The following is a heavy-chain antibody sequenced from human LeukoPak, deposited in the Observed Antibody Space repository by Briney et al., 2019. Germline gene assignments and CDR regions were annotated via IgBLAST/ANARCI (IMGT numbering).Heavy chain of an antibody. D-gene: IGHD3-10*01. V-gene: IGHV4-39*01. Sequence: PSETLSLTCTVSGGSISSDYWSWIRQPPGKGLEWIGSIYYSGNTYYNPSLKSRVTISVDTSKNQLSLKLSSVTAADTAVYYCARLYSGTRPPDYWGQGTLVTVSS. CDR3: ARLYSGTRPPDY. CDR1: GGSISSDY. CDR2: IYYSGNT. J-gene: IGHJ4*02.